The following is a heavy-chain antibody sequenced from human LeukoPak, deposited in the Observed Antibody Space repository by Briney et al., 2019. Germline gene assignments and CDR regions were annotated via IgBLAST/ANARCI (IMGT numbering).Heavy chain of an antibody. D-gene: IGHD1-26*01. V-gene: IGHV3-48*03. Sequence: GGSLRLSCAASGFTFSSYEMNWVRQAPGKGLEWVSYISSSGSTIYYADSVKGRFTISRDNAKNSLYLQMNSLRAEDTAVYYCARGRSGSYPHFDYWGQGTLVTVSS. CDR1: GFTFSSYE. CDR2: ISSSGSTI. J-gene: IGHJ4*02. CDR3: ARGRSGSYPHFDY.